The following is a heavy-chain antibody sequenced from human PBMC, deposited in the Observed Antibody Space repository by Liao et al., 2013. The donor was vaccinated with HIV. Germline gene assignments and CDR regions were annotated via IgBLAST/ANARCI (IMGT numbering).Heavy chain of an antibody. D-gene: IGHD3-3*01. CDR3: ATRITISGVAIPHALDV. V-gene: IGHV4-61*02. Sequence: QVQLQESGPGLVKPSKTLSLTCSVSGGSIGSSDYYWNWIRQPAGRGLEWIGRIYTSGNTNYNPSLKSRVTMSVDTSKNQFSLKLTSVTAADTAVYYCATRITISGVAIPHALDVWGQGTMVAVSS. CDR2: IYTSGNT. J-gene: IGHJ3*01. CDR1: GGSIGSSDYY.